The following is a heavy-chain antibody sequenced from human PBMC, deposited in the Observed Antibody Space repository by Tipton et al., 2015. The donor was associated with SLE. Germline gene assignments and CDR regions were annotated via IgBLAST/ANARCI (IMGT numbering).Heavy chain of an antibody. D-gene: IGHD6-6*01. Sequence: SLRLSCAASGFPFSTAWLSWVRKAPGKGLEWVGRSVGKYPDGTEEFAAPVKGRFTISRDDSRNTLYLQMDSLKTDDTAVYYCATTQYSSSSVWFDNWGQGTLVTVSS. V-gene: IGHV3-15*04. CDR3: ATTQYSSSSVWFDN. CDR1: GFPFSTAW. J-gene: IGHJ4*02. CDR2: SVGKYPDGTE.